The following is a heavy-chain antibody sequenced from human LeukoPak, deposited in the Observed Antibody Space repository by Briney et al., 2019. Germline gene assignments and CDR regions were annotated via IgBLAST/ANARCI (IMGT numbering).Heavy chain of an antibody. J-gene: IGHJ3*02. D-gene: IGHD3-3*01. CDR2: ISSSSSYI. CDR3: ARGAYYDFWSGYVGGTFDAFDI. CDR1: GFTFSSYS. V-gene: IGHV3-21*01. Sequence: PGGSLRLSCAASGFTFSSYSMNWVRQAPGKGLEWVSSISSSSSYIYYADSVKGRFTISRDNAKNSLYLQMNSLRAEDTAVYYCARGAYYDFWSGYVGGTFDAFDIWGQGTMVTVSS.